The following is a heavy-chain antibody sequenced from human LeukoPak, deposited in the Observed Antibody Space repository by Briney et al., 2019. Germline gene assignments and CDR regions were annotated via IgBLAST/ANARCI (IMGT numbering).Heavy chain of an antibody. J-gene: IGHJ4*02. V-gene: IGHV3-7*01. CDR3: ARASAVAGTRDY. CDR1: GFSFSDYY. D-gene: IGHD6-19*01. CDR2: IKSDGSDK. Sequence: GGSLRLSCAASGFSFSDYYMGWIRQAPGKGLEWVANIKSDGSDKYYVDSVKGRFTISRDNAKNSLYLQMNSLRAEDTAIYYCARASAVAGTRDYWGQGTLVTVSS.